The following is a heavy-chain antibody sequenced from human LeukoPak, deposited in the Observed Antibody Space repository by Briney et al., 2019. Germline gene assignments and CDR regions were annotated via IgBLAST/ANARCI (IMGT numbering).Heavy chain of an antibody. Sequence: GESLKISCKGSGYSFTNYWIGWVRQMPGKGLEWMGIIYPGDSDTRYSPSFQGQATMSADKSISTAYLQWSSLKASDTAIYYCARQEYDTSGYWTFGYWGQGTLVTVSS. D-gene: IGHD3-22*01. V-gene: IGHV5-51*01. CDR3: ARQEYDTSGYWTFGY. J-gene: IGHJ4*02. CDR1: GYSFTNYW. CDR2: IYPGDSDT.